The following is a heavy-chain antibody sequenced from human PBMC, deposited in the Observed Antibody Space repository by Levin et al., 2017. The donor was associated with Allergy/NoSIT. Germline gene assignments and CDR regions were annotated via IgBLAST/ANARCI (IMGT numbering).Heavy chain of an antibody. J-gene: IGHJ6*02. V-gene: IGHV4-39*07. Sequence: SETLSLTCTVSGGSISSSSYYWGWIRQPPGKGLEWIGSIYYSGSTYYNPSLKSRVTISVDTSKNQFSLKLSSVTAADTAVYYCAREGVVSVPPLWYYDGMDVWGQGTTVTVSS. D-gene: IGHD3-3*01. CDR1: GGSISSSSYY. CDR3: AREGVVSVPPLWYYDGMDV. CDR2: IYYSGST.